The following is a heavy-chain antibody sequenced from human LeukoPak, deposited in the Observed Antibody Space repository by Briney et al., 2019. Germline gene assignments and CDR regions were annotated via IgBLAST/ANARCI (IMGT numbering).Heavy chain of an antibody. D-gene: IGHD5-12*01. V-gene: IGHV3-23*01. CDR1: GFTFSSYA. J-gene: IGHJ4*02. CDR2: IRATAGTT. Sequence: GGSLRLSCAASGFTFSSYAMIWVRQAPGKGLQWVSTIRATAGTTYYTDSVKGRFTISRDNSKNTVFLQMNRLRAEDTAVYYCAKGGYTSHYDYWGQGILVTVSS. CDR3: AKGGYTSHYDY.